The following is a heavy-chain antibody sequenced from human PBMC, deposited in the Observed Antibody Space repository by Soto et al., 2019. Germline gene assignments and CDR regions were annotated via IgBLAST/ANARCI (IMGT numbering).Heavy chain of an antibody. CDR3: AREIAAAGFDY. J-gene: IGHJ4*02. CDR2: IYYSGST. V-gene: IGHV4-59*01. Sequence: QVQLQESGPGLVKPSETLSLTCTVSGGSISSYYWSWIRQPPGKGLEWIGYIYYSGSTNYNPSLTSRVTISVDTSKNQFSLKLSSVTAADTAVYYCAREIAAAGFDYWGQGPLVTVSS. CDR1: GGSISSYY. D-gene: IGHD6-13*01.